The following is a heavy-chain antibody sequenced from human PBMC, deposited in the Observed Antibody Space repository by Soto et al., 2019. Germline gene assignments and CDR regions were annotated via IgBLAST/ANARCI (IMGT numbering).Heavy chain of an antibody. CDR2: ISGSGGST. V-gene: IGHV3-23*01. CDR3: ANPGPYGDYLFDY. CDR1: GFTFSSYA. D-gene: IGHD4-17*01. J-gene: IGHJ4*02. Sequence: PGGSLRLSCAASGFTFSSYAMSWVRQAPGKGLEWVPAISGSGGSTYYADSVKGRFTISRDNSKNTLYLQMNSLRAEDTAVYYCANPGPYGDYLFDYWGQGTLVTVSS.